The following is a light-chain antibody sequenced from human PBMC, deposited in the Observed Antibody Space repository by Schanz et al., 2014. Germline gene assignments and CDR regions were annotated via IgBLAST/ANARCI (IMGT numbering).Light chain of an antibody. CDR1: SGVNVDSYK. Sequence: QLVLSQPTSLSASPGASAIFTCTLRSGVNVDSYKIIWYQQKSGRLPRFLLRYKSDSDKQQGSGVPSRFSGSKDASINAGLLLISGLQSEDEADYYCAIWHGDTWVFGGGTKLTVL. J-gene: IGLJ3*02. CDR3: AIWHGDTWV. V-gene: IGLV5-39*01. CDR2: YKSDSDK.